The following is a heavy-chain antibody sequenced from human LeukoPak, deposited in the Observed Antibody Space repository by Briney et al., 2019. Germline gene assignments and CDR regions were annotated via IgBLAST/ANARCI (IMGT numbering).Heavy chain of an antibody. J-gene: IGHJ3*02. Sequence: SGTMSLTCTVSGGSISSYYWSWIRQPPGKGLEWIGYIYYSGSTNYNPPLKSRVTISVDTSKNQFSLKLSSVTAADTAVYYCARHATDAFDIWGQGTMVTVSS. CDR2: IYYSGST. CDR1: GGSISSYY. CDR3: ARHATDAFDI. V-gene: IGHV4-59*08.